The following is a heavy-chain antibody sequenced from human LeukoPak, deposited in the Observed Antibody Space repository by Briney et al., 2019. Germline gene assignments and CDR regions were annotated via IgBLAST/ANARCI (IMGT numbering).Heavy chain of an antibody. Sequence: GGSLRLSCTASGFTFSTYTMNWVRQAPGEGLEWVSSISSSSYIYYADSVKGRFSISRDNAKNSLYLQMHSLRAEDTAVYYCARDLYGDYAFDIWGQGTVVTVS. D-gene: IGHD4-17*01. CDR1: GFTFSTYT. V-gene: IGHV3-21*01. J-gene: IGHJ3*02. CDR3: ARDLYGDYAFDI. CDR2: ISSSSYI.